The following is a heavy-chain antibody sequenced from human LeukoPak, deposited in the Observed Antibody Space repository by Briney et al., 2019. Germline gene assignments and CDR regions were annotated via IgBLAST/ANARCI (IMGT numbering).Heavy chain of an antibody. CDR1: GFTFSSYA. J-gene: IGHJ3*02. CDR3: AKDVATQYYYDSSGYYFPNDAFDI. V-gene: IGHV3-23*01. D-gene: IGHD3-22*01. CDR2: ISGSGCST. Sequence: GGSLRLSCAASGFTFSSYAMSWVRQAPGKGLEWVSAISGSGCSTYYADSVKGRFTISRDNSKNTLYLQMNSLRAEDTAVYYCAKDVATQYYYDSSGYYFPNDAFDIWGQGTMVTVSS.